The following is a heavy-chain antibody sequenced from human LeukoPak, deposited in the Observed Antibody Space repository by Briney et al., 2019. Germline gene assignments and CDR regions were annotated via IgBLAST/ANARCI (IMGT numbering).Heavy chain of an antibody. V-gene: IGHV5-51*01. J-gene: IGHJ5*02. Sequence: GESLKISCQASGYSFTSYWSGWVRQLPGKGLEWMGIIYPGDSATRNSPSFQGQVTISADKSISTAYLQWSSLKASDTAMYYCARRGGTPNWFDPWGQGTLVTVSS. CDR2: IYPGDSAT. D-gene: IGHD3-10*01. CDR1: GYSFTSYW. CDR3: ARRGGTPNWFDP.